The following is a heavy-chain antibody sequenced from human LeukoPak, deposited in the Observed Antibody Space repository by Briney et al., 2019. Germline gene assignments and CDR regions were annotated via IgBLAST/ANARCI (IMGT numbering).Heavy chain of an antibody. V-gene: IGHV3-30*18. J-gene: IGHJ4*02. CDR1: GFTFSSFG. CDR3: AKDLAWNYCIDY. Sequence: GGSLRLSCAASGFTFSSFGIHWVRQAPGKGLEWVALISYDGSDKFYADSVKGRVTISRDNSKNTLYLQTNSLRPEDTAVYYCAKDLAWNYCIDYWGQGTLVTVSS. D-gene: IGHD1-7*01. CDR2: ISYDGSDK.